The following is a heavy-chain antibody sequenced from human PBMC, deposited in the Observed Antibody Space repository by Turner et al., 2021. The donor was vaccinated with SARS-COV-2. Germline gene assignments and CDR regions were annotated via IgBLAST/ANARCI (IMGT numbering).Heavy chain of an antibody. V-gene: IGHV4-39*01. CDR2: IYYSGST. D-gene: IGHD3-10*01. J-gene: IGHJ6*02. CDR3: ARLLNPGSYYYYYYGMDV. Sequence: QLQLQESGPGLVKPSDTLSLTCTVSAGSISSSNYYWGWIRQPPGKGLEWIGSIYYSGSTYYNPSLKSRVTISVDTSKNQFSLKLSSVTAADTAVYYCARLLNPGSYYYYYYGMDVWGQGTTVTVSS. CDR1: AGSISSSNYY.